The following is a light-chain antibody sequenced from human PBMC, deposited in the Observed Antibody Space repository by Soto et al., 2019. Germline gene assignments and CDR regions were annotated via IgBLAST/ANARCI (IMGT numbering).Light chain of an antibody. CDR1: QSLLHSNGYNY. CDR2: LGS. CDR3: MQALQTPKT. V-gene: IGKV2-28*01. Sequence: DIVMTQSPLSLPVTPGEPASISCRSSQSLLHSNGYNYLDWYLQKPGQSPQLLIYLGSNRASAVPDRFSGSGSGTDFTLKISRVEAEDVGVYYCMQALQTPKTFGQGTKLEIK. J-gene: IGKJ2*01.